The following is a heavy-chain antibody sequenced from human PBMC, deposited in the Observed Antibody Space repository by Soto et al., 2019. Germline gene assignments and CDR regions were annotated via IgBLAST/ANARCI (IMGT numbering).Heavy chain of an antibody. CDR2: IYPGDSDT. V-gene: IGHV5-51*01. J-gene: IGHJ6*02. D-gene: IGHD3-3*01. CDR1: GYSFTSYW. CDR3: AIYITSCGVVIPDGMDV. Sequence: GDSLKISCKGSGYSFTSYWIGWVRQMPGKGLEGVGIIYPGDSDTRYSPSFQGQVTISADQSISTAYLQWNRLKALDTAMEYCAIYITSCGVVIPDGMDVRGQGTTVNV.